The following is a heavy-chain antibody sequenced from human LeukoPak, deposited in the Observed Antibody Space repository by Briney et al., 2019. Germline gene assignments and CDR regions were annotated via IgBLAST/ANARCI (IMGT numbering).Heavy chain of an antibody. D-gene: IGHD6-19*01. CDR3: AREGSSGWYNWFDP. CDR1: GFTFSGYA. V-gene: IGHV3-23*01. Sequence: TGGSLRLSCAASGFTFSGYAMSWVRQAPGKGLEWVSTISNSGGTTYYADSVKGRFTISRDDSENTLYLQINSLRAEDTAVYYCAREGSSGWYNWFDPWGQGTLVTVSS. CDR2: ISNSGGTT. J-gene: IGHJ5*02.